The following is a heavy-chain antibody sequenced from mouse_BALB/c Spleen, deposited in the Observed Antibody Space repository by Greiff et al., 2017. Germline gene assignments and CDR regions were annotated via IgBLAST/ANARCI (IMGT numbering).Heavy chain of an antibody. Sequence: LVESAAELARPGASVKMSCKASGYTFTSYTMHWVKQRPGQGLEWIGYINPSSGYTEYNQKFKDKTTLTADKSSSTAYMQLSSLTSEDSAVYYCARTGGGDAMDYWGQGTSVTVSS. CDR3: ARTGGGDAMDY. D-gene: IGHD1-1*02. V-gene: IGHV1-4*02. J-gene: IGHJ4*01. CDR1: GYTFTSYT. CDR2: INPSSGYT.